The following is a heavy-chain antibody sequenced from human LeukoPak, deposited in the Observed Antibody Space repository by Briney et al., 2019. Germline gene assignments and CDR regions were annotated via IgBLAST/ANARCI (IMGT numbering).Heavy chain of an antibody. V-gene: IGHV4-39*02. CDR2: IYYSGST. CDR3: ASQKDGYSFDY. CDR1: GGSISSSSYF. Sequence: PSETLSLTCSVPGGSISSSSYFWGWIRQPPGKGLECIGSIYYSGSTYYNPSLKSRVTISVDTSKNHFSLKLSSVTAADTAVYYCASQKDGYSFDYWGQGTLVTVSS. J-gene: IGHJ4*02. D-gene: IGHD5-24*01.